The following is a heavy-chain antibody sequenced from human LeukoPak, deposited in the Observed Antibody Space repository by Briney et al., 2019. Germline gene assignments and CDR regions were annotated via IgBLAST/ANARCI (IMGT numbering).Heavy chain of an antibody. J-gene: IGHJ4*02. V-gene: IGHV1-69*13. D-gene: IGHD2-15*01. CDR1: GGTFSSYA. CDR2: IIPIFGTA. Sequence: ASVKVSCKASGGTFSSYAISWVRQAPGQGLEWMGGIIPIFGTANYAQKFQGRVTITADESTSTAYMELSSLRSEDTAVYYCARGNPRYCSGGSCYADYWGQGTLVTVSS. CDR3: ARGNPRYCSGGSCYADY.